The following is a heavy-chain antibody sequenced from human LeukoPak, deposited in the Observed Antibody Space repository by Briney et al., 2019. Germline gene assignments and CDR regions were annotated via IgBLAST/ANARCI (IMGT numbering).Heavy chain of an antibody. CDR2: ISYDGSNK. CDR3: ARDQTD. D-gene: IGHD1-14*01. J-gene: IGHJ4*02. Sequence: GGSLRLSCAASGFTFSSYAMHWVRQAPGKGLEWVAVISYDGSNKYYADSVKGRFTISRDNSKNTLYLQMNSLRAEDTAVYYCARDQTDWGQGTLVTVSS. CDR1: GFTFSSYA. V-gene: IGHV3-30*04.